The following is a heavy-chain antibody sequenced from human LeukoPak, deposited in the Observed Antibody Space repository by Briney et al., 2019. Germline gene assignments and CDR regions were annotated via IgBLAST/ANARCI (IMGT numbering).Heavy chain of an antibody. D-gene: IGHD6-19*01. CDR1: GGSISSGGYY. CDR2: IYYSGST. J-gene: IGHJ4*02. CDR3: ARSPPQQWLVKGYFDY. Sequence: SETLSLTCTVSGGSISSGGYYWSWIRQHPGKGLEWIGYIYYSGSTYYNPSLKSRVTISVDRSKNQFSLKLSSVTAADTAVYYCARSPPQQWLVKGYFDYWGQGTLVTVSS. V-gene: IGHV4-31*03.